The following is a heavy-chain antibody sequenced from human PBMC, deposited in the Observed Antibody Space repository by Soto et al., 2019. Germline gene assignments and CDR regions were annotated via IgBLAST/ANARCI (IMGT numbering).Heavy chain of an antibody. Sequence: PSETLSLTCAVYGGSFSGYYWSWIRQPPGKGREWIGEINHSASTNYNPSLKSRVTISVDTSKNQFSLKLSSVTAADTAMYYCAREAAVRYFDATIGYGMDVWGQGTTVTVSS. J-gene: IGHJ6*02. V-gene: IGHV4-34*01. CDR3: AREAAVRYFDATIGYGMDV. CDR1: GGSFSGYY. D-gene: IGHD3-9*01. CDR2: INHSAST.